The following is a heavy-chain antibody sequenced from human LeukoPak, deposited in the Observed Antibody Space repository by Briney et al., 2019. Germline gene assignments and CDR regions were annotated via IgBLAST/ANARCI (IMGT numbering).Heavy chain of an antibody. CDR3: ARGAVTAAARNWFDP. V-gene: IGHV4-38-2*02. CDR1: GGSISSGYY. Sequence: SETLSLTCTVSGGSISSGYYWGWIRQPPGKGLEWIGSIYHSGSTYYNPSLKSRVTISVDTSKNQFSLKLSSVTAADTAVYYCARGAVTAAARNWFDPWGQGTLVTVSS. D-gene: IGHD2-2*01. CDR2: IYHSGST. J-gene: IGHJ5*02.